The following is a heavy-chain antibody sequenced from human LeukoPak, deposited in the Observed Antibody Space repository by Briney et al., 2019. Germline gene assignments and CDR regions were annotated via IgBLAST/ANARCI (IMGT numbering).Heavy chain of an antibody. CDR3: ARSSMIVVVDDDAFDI. J-gene: IGHJ3*02. CDR1: GFTFSRYW. CDR2: INQDGREK. D-gene: IGHD3-22*01. Sequence: GGALRLSCAGSGFTFSRYWMSWVRQAPGKGVEGVGNINQDGREKYYVGSVKGRFTISTDNANNPLYLQMNSLRAEDTAVYYCARSSMIVVVDDDAFDIWGQGTMVTVSS. V-gene: IGHV3-7*02.